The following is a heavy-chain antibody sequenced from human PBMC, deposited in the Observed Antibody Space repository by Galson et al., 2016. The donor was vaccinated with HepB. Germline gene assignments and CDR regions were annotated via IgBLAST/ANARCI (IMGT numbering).Heavy chain of an antibody. V-gene: IGHV1-18*01. CDR3: ARDVASLGDYELIVHYHYGMDV. Sequence: SVKVSCKASGYTFSSHGISWVRQAPGQGLEWMGWISAYNGNTDYTHKLQGRVTMTTDTSTSTAYMELRSLRSDDTAVYYCARDVASLGDYELIVHYHYGMDVWGQGTTVTVAS. CDR2: ISAYNGNT. D-gene: IGHD4-17*01. CDR1: GYTFSSHG. J-gene: IGHJ6*02.